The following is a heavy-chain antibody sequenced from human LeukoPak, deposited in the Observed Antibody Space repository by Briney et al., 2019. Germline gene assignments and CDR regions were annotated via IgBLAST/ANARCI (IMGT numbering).Heavy chain of an antibody. Sequence: LSLTCAVYGGSFSGYYWSWTRQAPGKGLEWVSYISSSGSTIYYADSVKGRFTISRDNAKNSLYLQMNSLRAEDTAVYYCAKRREFGGVIDSYYFDYWGQGTLVTVSS. D-gene: IGHD3-16*02. CDR1: GGSFSGYY. CDR3: AKRREFGGVIDSYYFDY. J-gene: IGHJ4*02. CDR2: ISSSGSTI. V-gene: IGHV3-11*01.